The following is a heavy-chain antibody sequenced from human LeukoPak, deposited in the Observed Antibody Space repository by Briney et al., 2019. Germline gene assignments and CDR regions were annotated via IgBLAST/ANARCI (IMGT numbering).Heavy chain of an antibody. CDR2: IYSGGST. V-gene: IGHV3-53*01. CDR1: GFTVSSNY. CDR3: ARVLPTRHYISSWGFDY. Sequence: PGGSLRLSCAASGFTVSSNYMSWVRQAPGKGLEWVSVIYSGGSTYYADSVKGRFTISRDNSKNTLYLQMNSLRAEDTAVYYCARVLPTRHYISSWGFDYWGQGTLVTVSS. J-gene: IGHJ4*02. D-gene: IGHD6-6*01.